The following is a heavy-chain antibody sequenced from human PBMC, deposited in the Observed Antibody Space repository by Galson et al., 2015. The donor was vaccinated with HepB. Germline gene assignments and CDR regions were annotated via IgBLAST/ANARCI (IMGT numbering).Heavy chain of an antibody. V-gene: IGHV3-15*01. Sequence: SLRLSCAASGFTFSNAWMSWVRQAPGKGLEWVCRIKSKTDGGTTDYAAPVKGRFTISRDDSKNTLYLQMNSLKTEDTAVYYCTTDHNDYDFWSAYLPDIPNYYYYGMDVWGQGTTVAVSS. CDR3: TTDHNDYDFWSAYLPDIPNYYYYGMDV. D-gene: IGHD3-3*01. CDR1: GFTFSNAW. CDR2: IKSKTDGGTT. J-gene: IGHJ6*02.